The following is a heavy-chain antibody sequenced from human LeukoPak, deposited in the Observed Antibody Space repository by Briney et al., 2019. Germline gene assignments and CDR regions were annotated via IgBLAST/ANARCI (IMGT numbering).Heavy chain of an antibody. CDR1: GYTFTSYG. D-gene: IGHD6-13*01. CDR2: ISAYNGNT. Sequence: ASVKVSCKASGYTFTSYGISWVRQAPGQGLEWMGWISAYNGNTNYAQKLQGRVTMTTDTSTSTAYKALRSLRSDDTAVYYCARERIPGGHYSISWYRIDYWGQGTLVTVSS. V-gene: IGHV1-18*01. CDR3: ARERIPGGHYSISWYRIDY. J-gene: IGHJ4*02.